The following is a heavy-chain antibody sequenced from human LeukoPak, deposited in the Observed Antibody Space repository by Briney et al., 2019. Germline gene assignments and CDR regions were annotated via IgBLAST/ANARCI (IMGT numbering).Heavy chain of an antibody. CDR1: RCTFSSYG. CDR2: IRHDGSYQ. J-gene: IGHJ4*02. V-gene: IGHV3-30*02. Sequence: PGGSLRLSCAASRCTFSSYGMHWVRQTPGKGLEWVAFIRHDGSYQQYADSVKGRFTVSRDNSKDTVYLQMNSLRTEDTAVYYCAKNRDSSDYHRDFDYWGQGSLVTVSS. CDR3: AKNRDSSDYHRDFDY. D-gene: IGHD3-22*01.